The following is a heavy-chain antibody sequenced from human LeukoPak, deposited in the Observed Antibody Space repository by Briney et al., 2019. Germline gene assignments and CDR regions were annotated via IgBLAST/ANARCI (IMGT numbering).Heavy chain of an antibody. V-gene: IGHV3-7*01. D-gene: IGHD2-15*01. CDR3: ARDPGDVAAAHDTFDI. CDR2: IRQDGSDK. CDR1: GFTFSNYW. Sequence: PGGPLRLSCAASGFTFSNYWMSWVRQAPGKGLEWVANIRQDGSDKFYVDSVKGRFTISRDNAQNSLYLQMNSLRAEDTAVYYCARDPGDVAAAHDTFDISGQGTMVTVSS. J-gene: IGHJ3*02.